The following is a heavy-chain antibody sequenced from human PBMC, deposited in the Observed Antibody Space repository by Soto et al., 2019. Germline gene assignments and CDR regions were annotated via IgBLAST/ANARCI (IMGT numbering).Heavy chain of an antibody. Sequence: GDALKVSYKAFGYTFPSYDINWLRQATGQGLEWMGWMNPNSGNTGYAQKFQGRVTMTRNTSISTAYMELSSLRSEDTAVYYCASLGGYSYEGPHDAFDIWGQGTMVTVSS. CDR3: ASLGGYSYEGPHDAFDI. V-gene: IGHV1-8*01. D-gene: IGHD5-18*01. J-gene: IGHJ3*02. CDR1: GYTFPSYD. CDR2: MNPNSGNT.